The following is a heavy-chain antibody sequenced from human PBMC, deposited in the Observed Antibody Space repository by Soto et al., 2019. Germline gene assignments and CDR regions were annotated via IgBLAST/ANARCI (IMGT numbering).Heavy chain of an antibody. Sequence: PGGSLRLSCAASGFTFSSYGMHWVRQAPGKGLEWVAVISYDGSNKYYADSVKGRFTISRDDSKNTLYLQMNSLRAEDTAVYYCAKDNFVVATILSVSLDYWGQGTLVTVSS. CDR1: GFTFSSYG. V-gene: IGHV3-30*18. CDR3: AKDNFVVATILSVSLDY. J-gene: IGHJ4*02. CDR2: ISYDGSNK. D-gene: IGHD5-12*01.